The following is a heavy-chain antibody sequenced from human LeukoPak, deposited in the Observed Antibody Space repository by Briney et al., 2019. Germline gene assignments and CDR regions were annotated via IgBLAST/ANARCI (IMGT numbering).Heavy chain of an antibody. CDR2: ISHTGTTV. CDR3: ARDLPDGIVVLPAARGAFDI. CDR1: GFTFSDHY. Sequence: GGSRRLSCAASGFTFSDHYMTWIRQAPGKGLEWVSYISHTGTTVYYADSVKGRFTISRDNAKSSLFLQMNSLRAEDTAVYYCARDLPDGIVVLPAARGAFDIWGQGTMVTVSS. V-gene: IGHV3-11*04. D-gene: IGHD2-2*01. J-gene: IGHJ3*02.